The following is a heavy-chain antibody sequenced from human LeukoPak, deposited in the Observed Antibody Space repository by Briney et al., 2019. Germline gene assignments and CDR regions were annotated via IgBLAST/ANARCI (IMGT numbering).Heavy chain of an antibody. Sequence: ASVKVSCKASGYTFTSYAMHWERQAPGQRLEWMGWINAGNGNTKYSQKFQGRVTITRDTSASTAYMELSSLRSEDTAVYYCARADGYSYTSWFDPWGQGTLVTVSS. D-gene: IGHD6-13*01. CDR2: INAGNGNT. CDR1: GYTFTSYA. V-gene: IGHV1-3*01. CDR3: ARADGYSYTSWFDP. J-gene: IGHJ5*02.